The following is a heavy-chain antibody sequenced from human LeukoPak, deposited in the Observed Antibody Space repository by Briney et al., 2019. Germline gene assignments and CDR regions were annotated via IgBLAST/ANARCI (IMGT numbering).Heavy chain of an antibody. Sequence: GGSLRLSCAASGFTFSSHWMHWVRQAPGKGLVWVSRIKGDGSSTSYADSVKGRLTISRDNAKNTVYLQMNSLRGEDTAVYYCVRGIPNSYGKDYWGQGTLVTVSS. CDR1: GFTFSSHW. J-gene: IGHJ4*02. V-gene: IGHV3-74*01. CDR3: VRGIPNSYGKDY. CDR2: IKGDGSST. D-gene: IGHD3-16*01.